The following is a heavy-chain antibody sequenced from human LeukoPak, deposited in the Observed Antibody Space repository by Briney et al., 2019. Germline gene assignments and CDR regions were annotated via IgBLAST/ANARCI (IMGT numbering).Heavy chain of an antibody. V-gene: IGHV1-2*02. J-gene: IGHJ4*02. D-gene: IGHD1-26*01. CDR1: GYTFTGYY. CDR2: INPNSGGT. Sequence: ASVKVSCKAFGYTFTGYYLHWVRQVPGQGLEWMGGINPNSGGTNYAQKFQGRVTMTRDTSISTAYMELRSLRSDDTAVYYCARGSGISGSYLRDYWGQGTLVTVSS. CDR3: ARGSGISGSYLRDY.